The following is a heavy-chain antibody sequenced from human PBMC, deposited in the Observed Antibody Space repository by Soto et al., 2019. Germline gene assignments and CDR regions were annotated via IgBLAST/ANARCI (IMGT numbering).Heavy chain of an antibody. Sequence: SETLSLTCAVYGGSFSGYYWSWIRQPPGKGLEWIGEINHSGSTNYNPSLKSRVTISVDTSKNQFSLKLSSVTAADTAVYYCARVPSDPRDYYYYYMDVWGKGTTVT. J-gene: IGHJ6*03. CDR1: GGSFSGYY. CDR3: ARVPSDPRDYYYYYMDV. CDR2: INHSGST. V-gene: IGHV4-34*01.